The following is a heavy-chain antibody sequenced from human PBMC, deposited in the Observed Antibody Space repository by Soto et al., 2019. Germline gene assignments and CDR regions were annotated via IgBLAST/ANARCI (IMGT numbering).Heavy chain of an antibody. V-gene: IGHV3-7*01. Sequence: GGSLRLSCVVSGFTFRNLWMSWVRQAPGKGLEWVAKIKPDGSEGFYADSVKGRFTISRDNAKTSLYLQMNSLKDEDTAVYYYAGSQGPYYALAFFDSWGQGTLVTVSS. D-gene: IGHD2-2*01. CDR3: AGSQGPYYALAFFDS. CDR1: GFTFRNLW. CDR2: IKPDGSEG. J-gene: IGHJ4*02.